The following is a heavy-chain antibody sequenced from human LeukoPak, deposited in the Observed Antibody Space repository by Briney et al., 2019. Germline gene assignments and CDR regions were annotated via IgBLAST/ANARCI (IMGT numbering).Heavy chain of an antibody. J-gene: IGHJ4*02. Sequence: ASVKVSCKASGGTFSSYAISWVRQAPGQGLEWMGGIIPIFSTANYAQKFQGRVTITADESTSTAYMELSSLRSEDTAVYYCARGPYYYDSSGYYWDYFDYWGQGTLVTVSS. CDR1: GGTFSSYA. CDR3: ARGPYYYDSSGYYWDYFDY. V-gene: IGHV1-69*13. D-gene: IGHD3-22*01. CDR2: IIPIFSTA.